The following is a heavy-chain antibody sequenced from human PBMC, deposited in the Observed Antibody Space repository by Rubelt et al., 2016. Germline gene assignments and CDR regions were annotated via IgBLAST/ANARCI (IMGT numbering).Heavy chain of an antibody. CDR3: ATTAADLYNWFDP. Sequence: QLQLQESGPGLVKPSETLSLTCTVSGGSISSSSYYWGWIRQPPGKGLEWIGSIYYSGSTYYNPSLKSRVTISVDTSKNQFSRKLSSVTAADTAVYYCATTAADLYNWFDPWGQGTLVTVSS. D-gene: IGHD6-13*01. V-gene: IGHV4-39*01. J-gene: IGHJ5*02. CDR1: GGSISSSSYY. CDR2: IYYSGST.